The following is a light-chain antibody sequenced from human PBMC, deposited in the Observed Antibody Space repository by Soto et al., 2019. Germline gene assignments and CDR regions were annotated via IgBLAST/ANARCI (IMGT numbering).Light chain of an antibody. J-gene: IGLJ1*01. V-gene: IGLV2-8*01. CDR1: SSDVGGNNF. CDR3: SSHGGSSKFYV. Sequence: QSVLTQPPSASESPGQSVTISCTGTSSDVGGNNFLSWYQQHPSKAPQLIIYEVNKRPSGVPDRFSGSKSGNTASLTVSGLQAEDEADYYCSSHGGSSKFYVFGTGTKVTVL. CDR2: EVN.